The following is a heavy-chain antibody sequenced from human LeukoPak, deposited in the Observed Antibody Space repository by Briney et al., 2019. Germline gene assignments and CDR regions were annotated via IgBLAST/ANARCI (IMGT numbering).Heavy chain of an antibody. CDR1: GFTFSSYG. D-gene: IGHD3-10*01. J-gene: IGHJ4*02. V-gene: IGHV3-30*02. Sequence: PGGALRLSCAASGFTFSSYGMRWVRQAPGKGLEWVAFIRYDGSNKYYADSVKGRFTISRDNSKNTLYLQMNSLRAEDTAVYYCAKVGDYYGSGSYFSLDYWGQGTLVTVSS. CDR3: AKVGDYYGSGSYFSLDY. CDR2: IRYDGSNK.